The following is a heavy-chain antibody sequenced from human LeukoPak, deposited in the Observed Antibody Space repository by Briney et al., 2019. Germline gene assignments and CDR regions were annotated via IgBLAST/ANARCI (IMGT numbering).Heavy chain of an antibody. V-gene: IGHV4-39*01. CDR2: VYYTGGT. J-gene: IGHJ5*01. CDR3: AAQLQSSSGRFGWFDS. D-gene: IGHD6-19*01. Sequence: PSETLSLTCTVSRDSINNIIYYWGWLRQPPGKGLEWLGSVYYTGGTYYNPSLKSRLTISADTSKNQFSLKLRAVTAADTAIYYCAAQLQSSSGRFGWFDSWGQGTLATVSS. CDR1: RDSINNIIYY.